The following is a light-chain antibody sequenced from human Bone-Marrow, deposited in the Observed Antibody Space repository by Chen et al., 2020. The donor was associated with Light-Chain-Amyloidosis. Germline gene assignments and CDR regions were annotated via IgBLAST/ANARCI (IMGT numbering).Light chain of an antibody. V-gene: IGLV3-21*02. CDR1: NIGSTS. Sequence: SYVLTQPSSVSVAPGQTATIACGGNNIGSTSVHWYQQTPGQAPLLVVYDDSDRPSGIPERVAGSNSGNTATLTISRVEAGDVADYYCQVWDRSSDRPVFGGGTKLTVL. J-gene: IGLJ3*02. CDR2: DDS. CDR3: QVWDRSSDRPV.